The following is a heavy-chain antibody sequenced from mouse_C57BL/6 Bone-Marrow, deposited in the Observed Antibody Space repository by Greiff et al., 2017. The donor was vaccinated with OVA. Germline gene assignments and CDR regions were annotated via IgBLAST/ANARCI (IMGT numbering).Heavy chain of an antibody. CDR3: TSYGNFDD. D-gene: IGHD2-1*01. Sequence: VQLQQSGAELVRPGASVKLSCTASGFNIKDDYMHWVKQRPEQGLEWIGWIDTENGDTEYASKFQGQATITADTSSTTAHLQLSSLTSEDTAVYYCTSYGNFDDWGQGTTLTVSS. CDR2: IDTENGDT. J-gene: IGHJ2*01. CDR1: GFNIKDDY. V-gene: IGHV14-4*01.